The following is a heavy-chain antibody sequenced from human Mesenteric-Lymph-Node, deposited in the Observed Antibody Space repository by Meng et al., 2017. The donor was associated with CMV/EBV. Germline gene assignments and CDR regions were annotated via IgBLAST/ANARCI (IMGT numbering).Heavy chain of an antibody. CDR2: ISSGSSYI. CDR3: ARDGNTMVRGANPLFDY. V-gene: IGHV3-21*01. J-gene: IGHJ4*02. D-gene: IGHD3-10*01. Sequence: FPFSSYSMNWVRQAPGKGLEWVSFISSGSSYIYYVDSVKGRFTISRDNAKNSLYLQMNSLRAEDTAVYYCARDGNTMVRGANPLFDYWGQGTLVTVSS. CDR1: FPFSSYS.